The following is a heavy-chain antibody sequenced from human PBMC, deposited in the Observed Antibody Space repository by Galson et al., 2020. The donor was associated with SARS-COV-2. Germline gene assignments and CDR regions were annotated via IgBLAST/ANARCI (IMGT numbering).Heavy chain of an antibody. V-gene: IGHV3-48*02. D-gene: IGHD3-10*01. CDR2: ISTSSRTI. Sequence: GGSLRLSCAASGFTFSSYNMNWVRQAPGKGLEWVSYISTSSRTIYYADSVKGRFTISRDNAKSSLYLQMNSLRDEDTAVYYCAREYNYGSRSPGYWGQGTVVTVSS. CDR3: AREYNYGSRSPGY. J-gene: IGHJ4*02. CDR1: GFTFSSYN.